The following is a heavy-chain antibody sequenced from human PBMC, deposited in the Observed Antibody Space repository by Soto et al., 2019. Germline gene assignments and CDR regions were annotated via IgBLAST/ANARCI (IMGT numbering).Heavy chain of an antibody. J-gene: IGHJ4*02. Sequence: SETLSLTCAASGGSFTSNNWWTWVRQPPGQGLEWIGEIYRTGSTNYNPSLKSRVTISLDKSENQFSLKVTSLTAADTAVYYCASRDPGTSVDYWGQGTLVTVSS. CDR2: IYRTGST. CDR3: ASRDPGTSVDY. D-gene: IGHD1-7*01. CDR1: GGSFTSNNW. V-gene: IGHV4-4*02.